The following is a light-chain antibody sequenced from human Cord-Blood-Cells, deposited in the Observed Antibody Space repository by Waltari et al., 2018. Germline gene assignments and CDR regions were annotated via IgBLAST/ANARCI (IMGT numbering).Light chain of an antibody. CDR3: SSYTSSSTLV. V-gene: IGLV2-14*03. J-gene: IGLJ3*02. CDR2: DVS. CDR1: SSHVGGYNY. Sequence: QSALTPPASASGSPGQSITISGTGTSSHVGGYNYVSWYQHHPGNAPKLMIYDVSNRPSGVSNRFSGSKSGNTASLTISGLQAEDEADYYCSSYTSSSTLVFGGGTKLTVL.